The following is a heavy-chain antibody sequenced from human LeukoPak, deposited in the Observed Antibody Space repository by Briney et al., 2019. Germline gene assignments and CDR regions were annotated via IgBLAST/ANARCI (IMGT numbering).Heavy chain of an antibody. D-gene: IGHD3-22*01. CDR3: ASIRPANDSSGYYSDY. CDR1: GGSFSGYY. Sequence: SETLSLTCAVYGGSFSGYYWSWIRQPPGKGLEWIGEINHSGSTNCNPSLKSRVTISVDTSKNQFSLKLSSVTAADTAVYYCASIRPANDSSGYYSDYWGQGTLVTVSS. CDR2: INHSGST. J-gene: IGHJ4*02. V-gene: IGHV4-34*01.